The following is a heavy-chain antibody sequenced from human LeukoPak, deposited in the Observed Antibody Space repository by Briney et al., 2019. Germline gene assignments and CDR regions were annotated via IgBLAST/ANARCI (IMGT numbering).Heavy chain of an antibody. CDR3: ARDRPYSGYDNDAFDI. CDR2: IYYSGST. Sequence: PSETLCLTCTVSGGSISSYYWSWIRQPPGKGLEWIGYIYYSGSTNYNPSLKSRVTISVDTSKNQFSLKLSSVTAADTAVYYCARDRPYSGYDNDAFDIWGQGTMVTVSS. CDR1: GGSISSYY. D-gene: IGHD5-12*01. V-gene: IGHV4-59*12. J-gene: IGHJ3*02.